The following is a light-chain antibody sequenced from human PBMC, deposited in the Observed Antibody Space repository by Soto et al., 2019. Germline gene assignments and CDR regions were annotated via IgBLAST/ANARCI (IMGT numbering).Light chain of an antibody. CDR3: QQYGSSALYT. V-gene: IGKV3-20*01. Sequence: EIVLTQSPGTLSLSPGERATLSCRASQSVSSSSLAWYQQKPGQAPRLLIYGASSRATGIPDRFSGSVSGTDFTLTISRLEPEDFAVYYCQQYGSSALYTFGQGTKLEIK. CDR2: GAS. CDR1: QSVSSSS. J-gene: IGKJ2*01.